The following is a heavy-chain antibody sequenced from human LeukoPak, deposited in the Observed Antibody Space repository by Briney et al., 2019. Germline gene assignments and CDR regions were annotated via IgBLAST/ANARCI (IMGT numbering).Heavy chain of an antibody. CDR3: ARSAREDFTGYHVGPIYYYCGMDV. Sequence: SVKVSCKASGGTFSSYAISWVRQAPGQGLEWMGGIIPIFGTTNYAQKFQGRVTITADKSTSTAYMELSSLRSEDTAVYYCARSAREDFTGYHVGPIYYYCGMDVWGKGTTVTVSS. CDR1: GGTFSSYA. J-gene: IGHJ6*04. V-gene: IGHV1-69*06. D-gene: IGHD3-9*01. CDR2: IIPIFGTT.